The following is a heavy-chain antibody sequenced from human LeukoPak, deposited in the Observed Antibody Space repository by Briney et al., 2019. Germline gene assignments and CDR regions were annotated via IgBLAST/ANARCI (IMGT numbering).Heavy chain of an antibody. D-gene: IGHD6-13*01. J-gene: IGHJ4*02. V-gene: IGHV3-23*01. CDR3: AKVSGSSWYSGVDY. Sequence: PGGSLRLSCAASGFTFSNYAMSWVRQAPGKGLEWVSSIRSSGSSTYYADSVKGRFTISRDNSKDTLYLQMNSLRAEDTAIYYCAKVSGSSWYSGVDYWGQGTLVTVSS. CDR2: IRSSGSST. CDR1: GFTFSNYA.